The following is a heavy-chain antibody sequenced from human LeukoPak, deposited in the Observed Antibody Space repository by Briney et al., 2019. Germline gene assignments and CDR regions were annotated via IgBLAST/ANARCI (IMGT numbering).Heavy chain of an antibody. CDR2: VSTSGDNG. J-gene: IGHJ4*02. CDR3: AKGGTGTTVRYFDY. Sequence: GGSLRLSCAASGFTFNNYGMNWVRQAPGKGLEWVSVVSTSGDNGYYADSVQGRFTISRDNSKNSLYLQMNSLRAEDAAVYYCAKGGTGTTVRYFDYWGQGTLVTVSS. CDR1: GFTFNNYG. V-gene: IGHV3-23*01. D-gene: IGHD1-7*01.